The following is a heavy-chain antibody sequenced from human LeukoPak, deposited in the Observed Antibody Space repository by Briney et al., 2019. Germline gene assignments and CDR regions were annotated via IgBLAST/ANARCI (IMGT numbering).Heavy chain of an antibody. CDR2: ISSSGSNI. D-gene: IGHD1/OR15-1a*01. CDR3: ATNKKFDY. J-gene: IGHJ4*02. V-gene: IGHV3-48*04. Sequence: GGSLRLSCAASGFTFSSYGMHWVRQAPGKGLEWVSYISSSGSNIYYADSVKGRFTISRDNAQNSLYLQMNNLRAEDTAVYYCATNKKFDYWGQGTLVTVSS. CDR1: GFTFSSYG.